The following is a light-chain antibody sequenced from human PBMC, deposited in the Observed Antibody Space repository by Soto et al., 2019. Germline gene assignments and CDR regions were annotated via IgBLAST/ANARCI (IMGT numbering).Light chain of an antibody. J-gene: IGLJ1*01. Sequence: QSALTQPASVSGSPGQSITISCTGTSSDVGGYNYVSWYQQHPGKAPKLMIYDVSNRPSGVSNRFSGSKSGNTASLTISGLQAEDEADYYCSSYTSSSTLLYLFGTGTKVTV. CDR1: SSDVGGYNY. CDR2: DVS. CDR3: SSYTSSSTLLYL. V-gene: IGLV2-14*01.